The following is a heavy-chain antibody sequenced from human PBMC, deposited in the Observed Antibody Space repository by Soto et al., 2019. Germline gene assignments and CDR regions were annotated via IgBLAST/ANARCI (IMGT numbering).Heavy chain of an antibody. V-gene: IGHV3-30-3*01. CDR1: GFTFSSYA. CDR2: ISYDGSNK. Sequence: GGSLRLSCAASGFTFSSYAMHWVRQAPGKGLEWVAVISYDGSNKYYADSVKGRFTISRDNSKNTLYLQMNSLRAEDTAVYYCARDGFDRMLTNWFDPWGQGTLVTVSS. D-gene: IGHD3-10*01. CDR3: ARDGFDRMLTNWFDP. J-gene: IGHJ5*02.